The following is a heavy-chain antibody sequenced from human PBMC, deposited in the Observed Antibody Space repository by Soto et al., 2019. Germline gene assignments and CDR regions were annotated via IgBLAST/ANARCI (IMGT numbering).Heavy chain of an antibody. CDR3: ASPITYCSGGSCYPRDDAFDI. D-gene: IGHD2-15*01. CDR1: GGTFSSYT. J-gene: IGHJ3*02. CDR2: IIPILGIA. V-gene: IGHV1-69*02. Sequence: QVQLVQSGAEVKKPGSSVKVSCKASGGTFSSYTISWVRQAPGQGLEWMGRIIPILGIANYAQKFQSRVTITADKSTSTAYMELSSLRSEDTAVYYCASPITYCSGGSCYPRDDAFDIWGQGTMVTVSS.